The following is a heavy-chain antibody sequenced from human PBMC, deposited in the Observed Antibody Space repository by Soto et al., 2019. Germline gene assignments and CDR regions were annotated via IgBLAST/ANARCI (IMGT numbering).Heavy chain of an antibody. CDR3: AHVAYFMCSSTSCRLYYFDH. V-gene: IGHV2-5*02. CDR1: GFSLSTSGVG. Sequence: SGPTLVNPTQTLTLTCTFSGFSLSTSGVGVGWIRQPPGKALEWLALIYWDDDKRYSPSLKSRLTITKDTSKNQVVLTMTNMDTVDTAKYYSAHVAYFMCSSTSCRLYYFDHWGQRTLVTVSS. J-gene: IGHJ4*02. CDR2: IYWDDDK. D-gene: IGHD2-2*01.